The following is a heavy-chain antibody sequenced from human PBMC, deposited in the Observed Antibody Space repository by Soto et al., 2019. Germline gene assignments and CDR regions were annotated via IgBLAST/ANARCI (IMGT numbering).Heavy chain of an antibody. D-gene: IGHD3-22*01. CDR1: DYYISNINYY. CDR2: IYYSGIT. Sequence: SETKSHTNTFSDYYISNINYYLSWKKQPPGKGLEWIANIYYSGITYCNPSLKSRVAISVDTSKNQFSLKLSSVTAADTAIYYCASSNSGYYKCFDPWGQGTLVTGSS. J-gene: IGHJ5*02. CDR3: ASSNSGYYKCFDP. V-gene: IGHV4-39*01.